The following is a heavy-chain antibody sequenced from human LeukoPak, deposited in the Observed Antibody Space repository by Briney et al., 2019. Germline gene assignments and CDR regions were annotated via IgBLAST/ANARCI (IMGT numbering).Heavy chain of an antibody. V-gene: IGHV1-8*01. D-gene: IGHD3-9*01. Sequence: ASVQVSCKASGYTFTRYDINWVRQATGQGLEWMGWMNTNSGNRGYAQKIQGRVTIPRNTSISTAYMQRSRLTSADAAVSYCAGGKDIMTGHYNYWGQGTLVTVSS. CDR2: MNTNSGNR. J-gene: IGHJ4*02. CDR3: AGGKDIMTGHYNY. CDR1: GYTFTRYD.